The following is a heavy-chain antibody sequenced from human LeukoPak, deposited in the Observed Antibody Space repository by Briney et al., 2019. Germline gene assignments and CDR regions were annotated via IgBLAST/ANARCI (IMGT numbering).Heavy chain of an antibody. CDR1: GSSFTSYD. D-gene: IGHD6-19*01. CDR2: MNPNSGNT. CDR3: ARGLAVAGTGY. J-gene: IGHJ4*02. Sequence: GASVKVSCKAYGSSFTSYDLSWVRQATGQGLELMGWMNPNSGNTGYAQKFQGRVTMTRDTSISTAYMELTSLTSEDTAIYYCARGLAVAGTGYWGQGTLVTVSS. V-gene: IGHV1-8*01.